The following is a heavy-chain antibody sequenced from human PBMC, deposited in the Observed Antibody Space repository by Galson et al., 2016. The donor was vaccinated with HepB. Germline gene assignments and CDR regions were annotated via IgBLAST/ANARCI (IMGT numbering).Heavy chain of an antibody. Sequence: SLRLSCAASGFTFSDYYMSWIRQAPGKGLEWISYISGSGITVYYADSVKGRFTISRDNAKNSLYLQMSSLRAEDTAMYYCARDPRYQLYGYFDSWGQGSLVTVSS. V-gene: IGHV3-11*01. CDR1: GFTFSDYY. J-gene: IGHJ4*02. D-gene: IGHD2-2*01. CDR3: ARDPRYQLYGYFDS. CDR2: ISGSGITV.